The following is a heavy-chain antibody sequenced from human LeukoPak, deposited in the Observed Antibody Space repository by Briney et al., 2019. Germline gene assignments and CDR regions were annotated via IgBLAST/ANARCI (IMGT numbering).Heavy chain of an antibody. J-gene: IGHJ5*02. Sequence: ASVKVSCKASGHTFTSYDINWVRQATGQGLEWMGWMNPNSGNTGYAQKFQGRVTMTRNTSISTAYMELSSLRSEDTAVYYCARVFYDSSGYDDAVGNWFDPWGQGTLVTVSS. CDR2: MNPNSGNT. CDR1: GHTFTSYD. D-gene: IGHD3-22*01. V-gene: IGHV1-8*01. CDR3: ARVFYDSSGYDDAVGNWFDP.